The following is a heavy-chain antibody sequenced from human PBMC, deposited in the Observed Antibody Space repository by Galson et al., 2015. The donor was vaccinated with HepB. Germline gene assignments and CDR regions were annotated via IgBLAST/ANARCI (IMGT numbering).Heavy chain of an antibody. D-gene: IGHD3-10*01. CDR1: GYTFTSYG. Sequence: SVKVSCKASGYTFTSYGIGWVRQAPGQGLEWMGWISAYNGNTNYAQKLQGRVTMTTDTSTSTAYMELRSLRSDDPAVYYCARDYGSGSYYYIDYWGQGTLVTVSS. CDR2: ISAYNGNT. CDR3: ARDYGSGSYYYIDY. J-gene: IGHJ4*02. V-gene: IGHV1-18*01.